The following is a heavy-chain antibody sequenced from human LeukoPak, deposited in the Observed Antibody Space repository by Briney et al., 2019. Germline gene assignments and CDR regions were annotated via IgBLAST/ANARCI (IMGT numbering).Heavy chain of an antibody. D-gene: IGHD2-15*01. Sequence: GGSLRLSCATSGFSFSSYAMSWVRQAPGKGLEWVSAMSSSDDGRYYAASVRGRFTISRDTSRSTLYPQMNSLRAEDAAVYYCAKAPVTSCRGAFCYPFDYWGQGTLVTVSS. CDR2: MSSSDDGR. CDR3: AKAPVTSCRGAFCYPFDY. CDR1: GFSFSSYA. V-gene: IGHV3-23*01. J-gene: IGHJ4*02.